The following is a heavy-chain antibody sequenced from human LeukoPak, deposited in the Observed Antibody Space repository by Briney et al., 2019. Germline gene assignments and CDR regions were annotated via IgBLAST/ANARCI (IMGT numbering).Heavy chain of an antibody. Sequence: SETLSLTCTVSGGSISSSSYYWGWIRQPPGKGLEWIGSIYYSGSTYYNPSLKSRVTISVDTSKNQFSLKLSSVTAADTAVYYCARDSFTYYDFWSGYPEVGYFDYGGQGTLVTVSS. J-gene: IGHJ4*02. CDR3: ARDSFTYYDFWSGYPEVGYFDY. D-gene: IGHD3-3*01. V-gene: IGHV4-39*02. CDR1: GGSISSSSYY. CDR2: IYYSGST.